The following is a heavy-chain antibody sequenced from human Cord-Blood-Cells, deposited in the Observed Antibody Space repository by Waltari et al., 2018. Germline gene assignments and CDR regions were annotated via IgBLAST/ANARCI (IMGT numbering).Heavy chain of an antibody. V-gene: IGHV4-34*01. D-gene: IGHD1-7*01. CDR1: GGSFSGYY. J-gene: IGHJ4*02. CDR3: ARRRNWNYPDFDY. CDR2: INHSGST. Sequence: QVQLQQWGAGLLKPSETLSLTCAVYGGSFSGYYWSWIRQPPGKGLEWIGEINHSGSTNYNPSLKSRVTISVDTSKNQFSLKLSSVTAADTAVYYCARRRNWNYPDFDYWGQGTLVTVSS.